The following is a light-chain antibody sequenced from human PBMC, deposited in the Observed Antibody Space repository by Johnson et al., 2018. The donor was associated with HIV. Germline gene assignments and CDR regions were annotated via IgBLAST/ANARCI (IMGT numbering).Light chain of an antibody. J-gene: IGLJ1*01. CDR2: DNN. CDR1: SSNIGNNF. Sequence: QSILTQPPSVSAAPGQKVTISCSGSSSNIGNNFVSWYQQLPGTAPQLLIYDNNKRPSGIPDRFSGSKSGTSATLGITGLQTGDEADYYCGTWDSSLSAGNYVFGTGTKVTVL. CDR3: GTWDSSLSAGNYV. V-gene: IGLV1-51*01.